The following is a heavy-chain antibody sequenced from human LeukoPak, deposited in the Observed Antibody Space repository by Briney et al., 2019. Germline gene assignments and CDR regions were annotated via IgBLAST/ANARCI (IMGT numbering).Heavy chain of an antibody. V-gene: IGHV3-23*01. J-gene: IGHJ5*01. Sequence: GGSLRLSCAASGFTFINYVMTWVRQAPGKGLEWVSSIRGSGDTDTTYYADSVKGRFTISRDNSKNTLCLQMNSLRAEDAALYYCARHPTGYPNWFDSWGRGTLVTVSS. CDR2: IRGSGDTDTT. CDR3: ARHPTGYPNWFDS. D-gene: IGHD3-9*01. CDR1: GFTFINYV.